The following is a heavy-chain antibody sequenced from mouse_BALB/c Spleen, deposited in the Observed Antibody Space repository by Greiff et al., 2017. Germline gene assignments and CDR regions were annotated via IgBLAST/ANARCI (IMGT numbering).Heavy chain of an antibody. J-gene: IGHJ2*01. CDR2: IGPANGNT. CDR1: GFNIKDTY. Sequence: VQLQQSGAELVKPGASVKLSCIASGFNIKDTYMHWVKQRPEKGLEWIGRIGPANGNTTYDPKFQGKATITVDTSSNTAYLQLSSLTSEDTAVYYCARNLYYGNYAYWGQGTTLTVSA. V-gene: IGHV14-3*02. D-gene: IGHD2-1*01. CDR3: ARNLYYGNYAY.